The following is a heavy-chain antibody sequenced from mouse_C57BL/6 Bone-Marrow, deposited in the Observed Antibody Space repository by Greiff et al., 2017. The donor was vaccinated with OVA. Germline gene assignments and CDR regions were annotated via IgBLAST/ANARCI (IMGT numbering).Heavy chain of an antibody. D-gene: IGHD2-4*01. V-gene: IGHV8-12*01. Sequence: QVTLKESGPGILQSSQTLSLTCSYSGFSLSTSGMGVSWLRQPSGQGLEWLAHIYWDDDKRYNPSMKSRLTISKATSRNQVFLQITSMDTTDTATYYCARRAANDYDIDDYWGQGTTLTVSS. CDR1: GFSLSTSGMG. J-gene: IGHJ2*01. CDR3: ARRAANDYDIDDY. CDR2: IYWDDDK.